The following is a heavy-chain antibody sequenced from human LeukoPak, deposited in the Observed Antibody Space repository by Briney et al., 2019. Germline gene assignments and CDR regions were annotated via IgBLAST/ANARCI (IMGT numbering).Heavy chain of an antibody. CDR1: GGSISNNIYY. Sequence: PSETLSLTCSVSGGSISNNIYYWRWIRQPPGKGLEWIGYIYYSGSTNYNPSLKSRVTISVDTSKNQFSLKLSSVTAADTAVYYCARDWNRYAYWGQGTLVTVSS. CDR2: IYYSGST. D-gene: IGHD1-1*01. J-gene: IGHJ4*02. V-gene: IGHV4-61*01. CDR3: ARDWNRYAY.